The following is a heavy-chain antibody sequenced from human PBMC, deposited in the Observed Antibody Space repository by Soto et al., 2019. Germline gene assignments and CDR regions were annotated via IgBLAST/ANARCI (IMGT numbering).Heavy chain of an antibody. Sequence: QVQLVQSGAEVKKPGSSVKVSCKASGGTFSRYAISWVRQAPGQGLEWMGGIIPIFGTANYAQKFQGRVTITADESTSTAYVELSSLESEDTAVYYCAGVIRNVWGSLSGYFDLWGRGALVTVSS. V-gene: IGHV1-69*01. D-gene: IGHD3-16*01. J-gene: IGHJ2*01. CDR3: AGVIRNVWGSLSGYFDL. CDR1: GGTFSRYA. CDR2: IIPIFGTA.